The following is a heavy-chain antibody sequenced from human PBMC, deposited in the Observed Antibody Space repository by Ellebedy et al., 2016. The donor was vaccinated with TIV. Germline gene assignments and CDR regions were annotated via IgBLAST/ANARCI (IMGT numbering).Heavy chain of an antibody. J-gene: IGHJ6*02. CDR2: IIPILGTP. D-gene: IGHD2-15*01. CDR3: ASRGVPLGYCSGCSCLETYYYYGMDV. CDR1: GGTFSSYG. V-gene: IGHV1-69*04. Sequence: SVKVSCKASGGTFSSYGISWVRQPPGQGLEWMGRIIPILGTPNYAQKFQGRVTITADKSTSPAYMELSSLRSEDTAVYYCASRGVPLGYCSGCSCLETYYYYGMDVWGQGTTVTVSS.